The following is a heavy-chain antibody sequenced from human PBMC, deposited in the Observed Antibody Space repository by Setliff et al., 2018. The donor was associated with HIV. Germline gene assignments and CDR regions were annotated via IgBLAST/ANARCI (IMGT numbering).Heavy chain of an antibody. D-gene: IGHD3-10*01. CDR2: IGQDGSEK. CDR3: ARKLRPGHGVDA. V-gene: IGHV3-7*01. J-gene: IGHJ6*02. Sequence: GGSLRLSCVASRFDFNNYWMCWVRQAPGKGLEWVANIGQDGSEKNYVDSVKGRFTISRDNAKNSMDLQMNSLRAEDTAIYYCARKLRPGHGVDAWGQGTTVTVSS. CDR1: RFDFNNYW.